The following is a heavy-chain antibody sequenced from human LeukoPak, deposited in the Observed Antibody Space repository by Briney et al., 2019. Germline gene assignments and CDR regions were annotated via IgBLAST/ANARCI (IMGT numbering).Heavy chain of an antibody. CDR1: GFTFSSYC. Sequence: GGSLRLSCSASGFTFSSYCMNWVRQAPGKGLEWVANIEQHGNEKYYMDSVKGRFTISGDNAKNSLYLEMNSLRAEDTAVYYCAGGDYYGSGSARRHWFDPWGQGTLVTVSS. CDR2: IEQHGNEK. D-gene: IGHD3-10*01. CDR3: AGGDYYGSGSARRHWFDP. J-gene: IGHJ5*02. V-gene: IGHV3-7*04.